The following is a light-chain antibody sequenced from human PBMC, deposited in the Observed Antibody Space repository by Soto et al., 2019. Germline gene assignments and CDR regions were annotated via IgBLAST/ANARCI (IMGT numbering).Light chain of an antibody. CDR2: EGS. V-gene: IGLV2-23*01. Sequence: QSALTQPASVSGSPGQSITISCTGTSSDVRSSNLVSWYQQHPGKAPKVMIYEGSKRPSGVSNRFSGSKSGNTASLTISGLQAEDDADYYCCSFATSSTYAFGTGTKPIVL. J-gene: IGLJ1*01. CDR1: SSDVRSSNL. CDR3: CSFATSSTYA.